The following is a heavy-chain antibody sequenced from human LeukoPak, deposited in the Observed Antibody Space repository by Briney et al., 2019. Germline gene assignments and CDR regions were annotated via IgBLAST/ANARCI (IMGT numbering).Heavy chain of an antibody. CDR3: AKGAWGDSSGYYFDY. CDR1: GFTFSSYA. J-gene: IGHJ4*02. Sequence: PGGSLRLSCAASGFTFSSYAMSWVRQAPGEGLEWVSAISGSGVSTYYADSVKGRVTLSRDNSKNTLYLQMNSLRGEDTAVYYCAKGAWGDSSGYYFDYWGEGPLVPVSS. D-gene: IGHD3-22*01. V-gene: IGHV3-23*01. CDR2: ISGSGVST.